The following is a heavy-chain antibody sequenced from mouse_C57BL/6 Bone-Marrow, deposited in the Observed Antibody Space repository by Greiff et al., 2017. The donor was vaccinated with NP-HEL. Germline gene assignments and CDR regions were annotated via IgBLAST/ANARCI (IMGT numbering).Heavy chain of an antibody. D-gene: IGHD2-14*01. CDR2: IYPSDSYT. J-gene: IGHJ3*01. Sequence: QVQLQQPGAELVRPGTSVKLSCKASGYTFTSYWMHWVKQRPGHGLEWIGVIYPSDSYTNYNQKFKGKATLTVDTSSSTAYMQLSSLTSEDSAVYYCARVCTMGKWFAYGGQGTGVTVSA. CDR1: GYTFTSYW. CDR3: ARVCTMGKWFAY. V-gene: IGHV1-59*01.